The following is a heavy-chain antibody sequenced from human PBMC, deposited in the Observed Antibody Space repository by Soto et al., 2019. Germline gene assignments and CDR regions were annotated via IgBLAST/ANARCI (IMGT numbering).Heavy chain of an antibody. J-gene: IGHJ6*02. Sequence: PGGSLRLSCPASGFNFDDYAMHWVGQAPGKGLEWVSGISWNSGSIGYADSVKVQFTISRDNAKNSLYLQMNSLIAEDTALYYCAKDTIAAAGHYYYGMDVWGQGTTVTVSS. CDR1: GFNFDDYA. D-gene: IGHD6-13*01. CDR3: AKDTIAAAGHYYYGMDV. CDR2: ISWNSGSI. V-gene: IGHV3-9*01.